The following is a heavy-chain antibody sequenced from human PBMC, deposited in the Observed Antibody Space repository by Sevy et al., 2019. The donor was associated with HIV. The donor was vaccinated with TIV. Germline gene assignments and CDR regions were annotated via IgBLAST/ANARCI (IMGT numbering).Heavy chain of an antibody. D-gene: IGHD1-26*01. CDR2: ISGSGGST. CDR1: GFTFSRYA. Sequence: GSLRLSCAASGFTFSRYAMSWVRQAPGKGPEWVSAISGSGGSTYYADSVKGRFTISRDNSKNTLYLQMNSLRAEDTAVYYCAKDLRGSPWCFDYWGQGTLVTVSS. V-gene: IGHV3-23*01. J-gene: IGHJ4*02. CDR3: AKDLRGSPWCFDY.